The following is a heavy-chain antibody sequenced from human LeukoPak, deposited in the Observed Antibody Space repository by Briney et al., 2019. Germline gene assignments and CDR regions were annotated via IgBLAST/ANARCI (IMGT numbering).Heavy chain of an antibody. CDR1: GYTFTSYW. V-gene: IGHV5-51*01. CDR3: ARGWLIDY. Sequence: GESLKISYKGFGYTFTSYWIGWVRQMPGKGLEWMGSIYPGDSDTRYSPSFQGQVTISADKSIRTAYLQWSSLKASDTAMYYCARGWLIDYWGQGTLVIVSS. CDR2: IYPGDSDT. J-gene: IGHJ4*02. D-gene: IGHD3-10*01.